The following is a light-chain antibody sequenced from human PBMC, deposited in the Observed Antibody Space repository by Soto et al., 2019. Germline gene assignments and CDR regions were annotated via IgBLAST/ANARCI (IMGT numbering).Light chain of an antibody. J-gene: IGKJ4*02. CDR2: GAS. Sequence: EIVLTQSPGTLSLSPGERATLSCRASQSVSSSYLAWYQQKPGQAPRLLIYGASSRATGIPDRFSGSGSGTDFTLTSSRLEPEDFAVYYCHQYGSSPLTFGGGTKVEIK. V-gene: IGKV3-20*01. CDR1: QSVSSSY. CDR3: HQYGSSPLT.